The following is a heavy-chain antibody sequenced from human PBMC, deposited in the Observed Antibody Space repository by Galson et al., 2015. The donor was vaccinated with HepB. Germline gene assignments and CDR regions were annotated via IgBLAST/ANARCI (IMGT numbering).Heavy chain of an antibody. CDR3: ARIAAAGKGFDY. CDR2: IYYSGST. Sequence: ETLSLTCTVSGGSISSYYWSWIRQPPGKGLEWIGYIYYSGSTNYNPSLKSRVTISVDTSKNQFSLKLSSVTAADTAVYYCARIAAAGKGFDYWGQGTLVTVSS. J-gene: IGHJ4*02. D-gene: IGHD6-13*01. V-gene: IGHV4-59*01. CDR1: GGSISSYY.